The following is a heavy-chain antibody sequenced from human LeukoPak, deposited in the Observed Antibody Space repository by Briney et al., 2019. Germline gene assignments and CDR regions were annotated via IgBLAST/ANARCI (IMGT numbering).Heavy chain of an antibody. V-gene: IGHV3-33*08. Sequence: PGGSLRLSCVASEFTFSSYVMSWVRQAPGKGLEWVATIRYDGSKKWYAESVRGRFTISRDDSKNTLFLQMNNLRVEDTAVYYCAREDSSGWYTAYWGQGTLVTVSS. CDR1: EFTFSSYV. CDR2: IRYDGSKK. D-gene: IGHD6-19*01. J-gene: IGHJ4*02. CDR3: AREDSSGWYTAY.